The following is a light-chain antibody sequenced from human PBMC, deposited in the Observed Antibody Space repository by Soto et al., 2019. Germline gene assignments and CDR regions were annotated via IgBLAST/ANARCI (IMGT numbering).Light chain of an antibody. CDR3: QQKGT. J-gene: IGKJ1*01. V-gene: IGKV3-20*01. CDR2: GAS. CDR1: QSVSSNY. Sequence: IVLTQSPGTLSLSPGERATLSCRASQSVSSNYLAWYQQKPGQAPRLLICGASSRATGIPDRFSGSGSGTDFTLTISRLEPEDFAVYYCQQKGTFGQGTKVEIK.